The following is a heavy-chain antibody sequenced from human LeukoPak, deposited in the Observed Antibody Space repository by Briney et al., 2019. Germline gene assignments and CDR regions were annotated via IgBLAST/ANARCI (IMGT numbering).Heavy chain of an antibody. J-gene: IGHJ5*02. V-gene: IGHV4-31*03. CDR3: ARTDSNSWYWFDP. CDR1: GGSISSGGYY. Sequence: SQTLSLTCTVSGGSISSGGYYWSWIRQHPGKGLEWIGYIYYSGSTYYNPSLKSRVTISVDTSKNQFSLKLSSVTAADTAVYYCARTDSNSWYWFDPWGQGTLVTVSS. CDR2: IYYSGST. D-gene: IGHD6-13*01.